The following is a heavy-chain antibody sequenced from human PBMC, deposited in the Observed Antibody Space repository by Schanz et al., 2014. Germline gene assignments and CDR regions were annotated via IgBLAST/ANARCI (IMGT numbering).Heavy chain of an antibody. CDR1: GYTFSSHG. CDR2: INTANGNA. J-gene: IGHJ3*02. CDR3: ARDLPYCDGGKCCSDGFDI. D-gene: IGHD2-21*01. V-gene: IGHV1-3*04. Sequence: QVQVVQSGAELKKPGASVKVSCKASGYTFSSHGIHWLRQAPGQSLEWMGWINTANGNAKYSANVQARVTITRDTSATTAYMELTNLRSEDTAVYYCARDLPYCDGGKCCSDGFDIWGQGTLVTISS.